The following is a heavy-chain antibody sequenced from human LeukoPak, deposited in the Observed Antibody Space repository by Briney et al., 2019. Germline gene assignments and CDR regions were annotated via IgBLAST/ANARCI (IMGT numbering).Heavy chain of an antibody. J-gene: IGHJ6*02. Sequence: GGSLRLSCTASGFSFSIYWMSWVRQAPGKGLEWVSAISGSGGSTYYADSVKGRFTISRDNSKNTLYLQMNSLRAEDTAVYYCAKGQNYDFWSGYPYYYYYYGMDVWGQGTTVTVSS. CDR3: AKGQNYDFWSGYPYYYYYYGMDV. CDR1: GFSFSIYW. D-gene: IGHD3-3*01. CDR2: ISGSGGST. V-gene: IGHV3-23*01.